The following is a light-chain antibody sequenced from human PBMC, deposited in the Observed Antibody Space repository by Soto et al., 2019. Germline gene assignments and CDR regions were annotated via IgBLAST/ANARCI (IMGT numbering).Light chain of an antibody. V-gene: IGLV2-23*01. CDR3: CSMTNGATVV. CDR2: EAS. Sequence: QSALTQPASVSGSPGQSITISCTGTNSDVGSQNFVSWYPQYPCKAPKLLIFEASKRPSGLSNLLAGTKSGNTSSLKNSGLQDGDEADYDCCSMTNGATVVVGGGTTVTVL. CDR1: NSDVGSQNF. J-gene: IGLJ3*02.